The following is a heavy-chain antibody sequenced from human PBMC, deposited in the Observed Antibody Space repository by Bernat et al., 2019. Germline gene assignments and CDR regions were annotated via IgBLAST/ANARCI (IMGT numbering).Heavy chain of an antibody. CDR3: VRRRYGDYGWEYAFDI. CDR2: MWFDGSNT. V-gene: IGHV3-33*01. CDR1: GFTFSSYG. J-gene: IGHJ3*02. Sequence: QVQLVESGGGVVQPGRSLRLSCAASGFTFSSYGMHWVRQAPGKGLEWVAVMWFDGSNTYYADSVKGRFTISRDNSKNTLYLEMNSLRAEDTAVYYCVRRRYGDYGWEYAFDIWGQGTMVTVSS. D-gene: IGHD4-17*01.